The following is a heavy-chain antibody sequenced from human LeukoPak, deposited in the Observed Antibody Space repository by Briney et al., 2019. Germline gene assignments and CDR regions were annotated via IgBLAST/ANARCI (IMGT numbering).Heavy chain of an antibody. CDR2: IKQDGSEK. J-gene: IGHJ3*02. CDR1: GFTFSSYW. D-gene: IGHD4-23*01. CDR3: ARGLQRGYGGNGNDAFDI. Sequence: PGGSLRLSCAASGFTFSSYWMSWVRQAPGKGLEWVANIKQDGSEKYYVDSVKGRFTISRDNAKNSLYLQMNSPRAEDTAVYYCARGLQRGYGGNGNDAFDIWGQGTMVTVSS. V-gene: IGHV3-7*01.